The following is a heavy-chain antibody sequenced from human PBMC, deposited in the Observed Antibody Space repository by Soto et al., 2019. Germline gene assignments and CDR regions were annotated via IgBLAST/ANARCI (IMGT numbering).Heavy chain of an antibody. CDR2: INPSGGST. CDR3: ARSYCSGRSCYGWFDP. CDR1: GYTFTSYY. V-gene: IGHV1-46*01. J-gene: IGHJ5*02. D-gene: IGHD2-15*01. Sequence: ASVKVSCKASGYTFTSYYMHWVRQAPGQGLEWMGIINPSGGSTSYAQKFQGRVTMTRDTSTSTVYMELSSLRSEDTAVYYCARSYCSGRSCYGWFDPWGQGTLVTVSS.